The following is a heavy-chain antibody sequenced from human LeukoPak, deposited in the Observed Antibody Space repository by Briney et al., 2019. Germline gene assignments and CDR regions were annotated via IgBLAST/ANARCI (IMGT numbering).Heavy chain of an antibody. D-gene: IGHD2-2*01. CDR1: GFSISTGYY. CDR3: ARVRGNIVIVPATIFFDY. CDR2: FYHSGST. J-gene: IGHJ4*02. Sequence: SETLSLTCTVSGFSISTGYYWGWIRQPPGKGLEWIGSFYHSGSTYYNPSLKSRVTISADTSKNQFSLILTSVTAADTAVCYCARVRGNIVIVPATIFFDYWGQGTLVTVSS. V-gene: IGHV4-38-2*02.